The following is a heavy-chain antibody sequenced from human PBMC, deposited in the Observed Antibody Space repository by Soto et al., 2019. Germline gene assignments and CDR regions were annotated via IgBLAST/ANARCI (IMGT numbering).Heavy chain of an antibody. D-gene: IGHD3-3*01. CDR3: AHRVLRTVFGLVTTTAIYFDF. CDR2: IYWDDDK. CDR1: GFSLTTSGVG. J-gene: IGHJ4*02. V-gene: IGHV2-5*02. Sequence: QITLNESGPTQVKPRQTLTLTCTFSGFSLTTSGVGVGWIRQSPGKAPEWLALIYWDDDKRYSPSLKSRPTITKGTSKNQVVLTMDDLDPADTATYYCAHRVLRTVFGLVTTTAIYFDFWGQGTPVAVSS.